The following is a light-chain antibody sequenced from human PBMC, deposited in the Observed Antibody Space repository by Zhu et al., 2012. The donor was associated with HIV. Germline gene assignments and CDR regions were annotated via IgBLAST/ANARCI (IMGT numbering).Light chain of an antibody. CDR2: EAS. V-gene: IGKV1-5*03. CDR1: QSVHKW. CDR3: QQYYTPSYT. J-gene: IGKJ2*01. Sequence: DIQMTQSPSTLSASVGDRVTITCRASQSVHKWLAWYQQKPEQAPKLLIYEASTLETGVPSRFSGSGSETEFTLTISSLQPDDFASYSCQQYYTPSYTFGPGDETAD.